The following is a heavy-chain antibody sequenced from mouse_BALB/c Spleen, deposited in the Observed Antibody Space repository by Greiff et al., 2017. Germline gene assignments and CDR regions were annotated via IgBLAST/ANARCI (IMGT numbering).Heavy chain of an antibody. CDR3: ARAHPLDGYGAMDY. CDR1: GFNIKDTY. CDR2: IDPANGNT. D-gene: IGHD2-3*01. Sequence: VQLQQSGAELVKPGASVKLSCTASGFNIKDTYMHWVKQRPEQGLEWIGRIDPANGNTKYDPKFQGKATITADTSSNTAYLQLSSLTSEDTAVYYCARAHPLDGYGAMDYWGQGTSVTVSS. V-gene: IGHV14-3*02. J-gene: IGHJ4*01.